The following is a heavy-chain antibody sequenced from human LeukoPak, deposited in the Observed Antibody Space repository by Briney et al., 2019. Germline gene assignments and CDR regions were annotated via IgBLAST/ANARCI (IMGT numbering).Heavy chain of an antibody. Sequence: ASVKVSCKASGYTFTSYAMHWVRQAPGQRLEWMGWINAGNGNTKYSQKFQGRVTITRDTSASTAYMELSSLRSEDTAVYYCARGFGGFGELSPLRYWGQGTLVTVSS. V-gene: IGHV1-3*01. CDR1: GYTFTSYA. CDR2: INAGNGNT. CDR3: ARGFGGFGELSPLRY. J-gene: IGHJ4*02. D-gene: IGHD3-10*01.